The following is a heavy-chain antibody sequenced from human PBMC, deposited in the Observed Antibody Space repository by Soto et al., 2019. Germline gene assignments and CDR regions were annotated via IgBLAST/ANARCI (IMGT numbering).Heavy chain of an antibody. CDR3: AGGGRAAGDV. CDR2: IYYSGST. V-gene: IGHV4-31*03. D-gene: IGHD1-26*01. CDR1: GGSISSGGYY. J-gene: IGHJ6*01. Sequence: QVQLQESGPGLVKPSQTLSLTCTVSGGSISSGGYYWSWIRQHPGKGLEWIGYIYYSGSTYYNPSLQSRVTLSVDTSKHQFSLQVSSVTAAGTAVYYCAGGGRAAGDVWGQGTTGHVSS.